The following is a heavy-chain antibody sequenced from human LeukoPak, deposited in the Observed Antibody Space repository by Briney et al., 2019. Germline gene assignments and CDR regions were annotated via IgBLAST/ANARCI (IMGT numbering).Heavy chain of an antibody. J-gene: IGHJ4*02. CDR2: ISNSSSYI. D-gene: IGHD5-18*01. V-gene: IGHV3-21*01. Sequence: GGSLRLSCAASGFTFSSYSMNWVRQAPGKGLEWVSSISNSSSYIYYADPVKGRFTISRDNAKNSLYLQMNSLRAEDTAVYYCARVDTAMVPHYWGQGTLVTVSS. CDR1: GFTFSSYS. CDR3: ARVDTAMVPHY.